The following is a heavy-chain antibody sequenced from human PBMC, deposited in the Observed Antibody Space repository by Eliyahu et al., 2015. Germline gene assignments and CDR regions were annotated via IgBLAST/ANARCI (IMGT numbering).Heavy chain of an antibody. CDR1: GGSIXSYY. V-gene: IGHV4-4*07. Sequence: QVQLQESGPGLVKPSETLSLTCTVSGGSIXSYYWSWIRQPAGKGLEWIGRIYTSGSTNYNPSLKSRVTMSVDTSKNQFSLKLSSVTAADTAVYYCARAEGYCSSTSCPPYYYYGMDVWGQGTTVTVSS. D-gene: IGHD2-2*01. J-gene: IGHJ6*02. CDR3: ARAEGYCSSTSCPPYYYYGMDV. CDR2: IYTSGST.